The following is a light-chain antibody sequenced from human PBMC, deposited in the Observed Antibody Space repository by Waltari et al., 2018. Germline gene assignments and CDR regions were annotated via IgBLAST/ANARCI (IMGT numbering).Light chain of an antibody. Sequence: VLTQSPATLSLSPWERATLSCRASQSVDDYMAWYQQTPGQSPRLLIYDASNRATGIPIRFSGSGFGTDFTLTISSLEPDDFAHYYCQQRRNWPPTFGQGTKVEIK. J-gene: IGKJ1*01. V-gene: IGKV3-11*01. CDR3: QQRRNWPPT. CDR2: DAS. CDR1: QSVDDY.